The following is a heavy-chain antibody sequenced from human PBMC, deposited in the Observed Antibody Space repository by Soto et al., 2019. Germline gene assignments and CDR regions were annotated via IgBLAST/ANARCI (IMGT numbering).Heavy chain of an antibody. D-gene: IGHD5-18*01. CDR2: IYPGDSDT. V-gene: IGHV5-51*01. CDR3: ARHGTAMGGYYYYGMDV. J-gene: IGHJ6*02. Sequence: GESLKISCKGSGYSFTIYWIGWVRQMPGKGLEWMGIIYPGDSDTRYSPSFQGQVTISADKSISTAYLQWSSLKASDTAMYYCARHGTAMGGYYYYGMDVWGQGTTVTVSS. CDR1: GYSFTIYW.